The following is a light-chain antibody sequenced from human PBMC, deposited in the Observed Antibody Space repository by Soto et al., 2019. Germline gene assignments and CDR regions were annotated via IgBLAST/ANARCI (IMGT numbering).Light chain of an antibody. CDR1: SSDIGSYNL. V-gene: IGLV2-23*01. Sequence: QSALTQPASVSGSPGQSITISCTGTSSDIGSYNLVSWYQQHPGKAPKLMIYEGTKRSSGVSNRFSGSKSGNTASLTISGLQTEDEADYYCCSYAGSSTSVFGGGTQLTVL. CDR3: CSYAGSSTSV. J-gene: IGLJ2*01. CDR2: EGT.